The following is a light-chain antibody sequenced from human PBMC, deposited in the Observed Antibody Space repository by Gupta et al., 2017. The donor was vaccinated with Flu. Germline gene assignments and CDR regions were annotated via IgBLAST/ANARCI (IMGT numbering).Light chain of an antibody. CDR1: QSVSSD. Sequence: ATLSLSPGERATLSCRASQSVSSDLARYQQKPGQAPRLLIYDASNRATGIPARFSGSGSGTDXTLTISXLEPEDFAVYYCQQRSNWPPITFGXGTRLEIK. CDR2: DAS. J-gene: IGKJ5*01. CDR3: QQRSNWPPIT. V-gene: IGKV3-11*01.